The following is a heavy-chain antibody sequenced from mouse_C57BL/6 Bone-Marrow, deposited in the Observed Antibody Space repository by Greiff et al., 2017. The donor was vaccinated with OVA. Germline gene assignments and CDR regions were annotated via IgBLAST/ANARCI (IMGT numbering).Heavy chain of an antibody. D-gene: IGHD2-1*01. Sequence: QVQLQQPGAELVRPGTSVKMSCKASGYTFTNYWIGWAKQRPGHGLEWIGDIYPGGGYTNYNEKFKGKATLTADKSSSTAYMQFSSLTSEDSAIYYCARRRTGNYYAMDYWGQGTSVTVSS. CDR1: GYTFTNYW. CDR3: ARRRTGNYYAMDY. J-gene: IGHJ4*01. V-gene: IGHV1-63*01. CDR2: IYPGGGYT.